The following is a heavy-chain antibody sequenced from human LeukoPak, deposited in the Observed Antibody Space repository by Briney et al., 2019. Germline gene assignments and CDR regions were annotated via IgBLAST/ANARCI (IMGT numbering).Heavy chain of an antibody. D-gene: IGHD3-10*01. Sequence: GGSLRLSCAASGFTFSSYSMKWVRQAPGKGLEWVSSISSSSSYIYYADSVKGRFTISRDNAKNSLYLQMNSLRAEDTAVYYCARGLYGSGSYNYWGQGTLVTVSS. CDR3: ARGLYGSGSYNY. V-gene: IGHV3-21*01. CDR2: ISSSSSYI. J-gene: IGHJ4*02. CDR1: GFTFSSYS.